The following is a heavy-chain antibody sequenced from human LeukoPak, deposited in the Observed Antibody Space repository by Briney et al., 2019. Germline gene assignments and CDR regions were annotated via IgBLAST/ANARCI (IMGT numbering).Heavy chain of an antibody. CDR1: GFTFSSYA. CDR3: AKDIVVVPAAMGDYFDY. Sequence: PGGSLRLSCAASGFTFSSYAMIWVRQAPGKGLEWVSVISGSGGSTSYADSVKGRFTISRDNSKNTLYLQMNSLRAEDTAVYYCAKDIVVVPAAMGDYFDYWGQGTLVTVSS. CDR2: ISGSGGST. D-gene: IGHD2-2*01. J-gene: IGHJ4*02. V-gene: IGHV3-23*01.